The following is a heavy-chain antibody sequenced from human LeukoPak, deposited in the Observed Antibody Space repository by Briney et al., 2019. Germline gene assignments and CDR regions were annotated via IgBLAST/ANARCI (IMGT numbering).Heavy chain of an antibody. D-gene: IGHD6-13*01. CDR1: GGSFSGYY. CDR2: INHSGST. CDR3: ASLAAAACSHDY. Sequence: SETLSLTCAVYGGSFSGYYWSWIRQPPGKGLEWIGEINHSGSTNYNPSLKSRVTISVDTSKNQFSLKLSSVTAADTAVYYCASLAAAACSHDYWGQGTLVTVSS. J-gene: IGHJ4*02. V-gene: IGHV4-34*01.